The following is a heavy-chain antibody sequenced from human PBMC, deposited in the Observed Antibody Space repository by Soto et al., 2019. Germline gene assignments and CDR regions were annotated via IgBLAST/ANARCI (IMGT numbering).Heavy chain of an antibody. V-gene: IGHV1-46*01. D-gene: IGHD3-22*01. CDR1: GYIFTNYN. CDR2: MNPSGGST. J-gene: IGHJ4*02. Sequence: GASVKVSCKASGYIFTNYNINWVRQVPGQGLEWMGWMNPSGGSTSYAQKFQGRVTMTRDTSTSTVYMELSSLRSEDTAVYYCATGRDYYDSSGYCYWGQGTLVTVSS. CDR3: ATGRDYYDSSGYCY.